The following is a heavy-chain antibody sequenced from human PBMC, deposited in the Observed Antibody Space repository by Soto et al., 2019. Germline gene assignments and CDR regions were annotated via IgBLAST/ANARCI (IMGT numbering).Heavy chain of an antibody. CDR1: GFTFSSYE. V-gene: IGHV3-48*03. J-gene: IGHJ3*02. CDR3: ATPPAGNYDILTGYYRDDAFDI. Sequence: HPGGSLRLSCAASGFTFSSYEMNWFRQAPGKGLEWVSYISSSGSTIYYADSVKGRFTISRDNAKNSLYLQMNSLRAEDTAVYYCATPPAGNYDILTGYYRDDAFDIWGQGTMVTVSS. CDR2: ISSSGSTI. D-gene: IGHD3-9*01.